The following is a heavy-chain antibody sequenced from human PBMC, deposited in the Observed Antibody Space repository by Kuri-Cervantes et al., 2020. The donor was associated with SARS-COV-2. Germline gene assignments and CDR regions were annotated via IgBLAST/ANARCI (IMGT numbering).Heavy chain of an antibody. CDR2: IDGDGDT. CDR3: ARINFNVRTTDY. CDR1: GFSLSSGGMS. V-gene: IGHV2-70*11. D-gene: IGHD1-1*01. Sequence: SGPTLVKPTQTLTLTCTFSGFSLSSGGMSVSWVRQPPGRALEWLARIDGDGDTYYRPSLRARLSISKDTSKNQVVLIMTDLDAVDTGTYDCARINFNVRTTDYWGRGTLVTVSS. J-gene: IGHJ4*02.